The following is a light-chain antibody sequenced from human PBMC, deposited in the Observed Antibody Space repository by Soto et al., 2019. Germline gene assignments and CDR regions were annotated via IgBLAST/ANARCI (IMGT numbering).Light chain of an antibody. Sequence: DIQMTQSPPSLSASVGERVTITCQASQDIKKYLNWYQQRPGKAPNLLIYDASNLGAGVPSRFSGSGSGTDFTLTISTLQPEDVATYYCQQYDTSRTFGGGTKVDIK. CDR2: DAS. CDR1: QDIKKY. CDR3: QQYDTSRT. J-gene: IGKJ4*01. V-gene: IGKV1-33*01.